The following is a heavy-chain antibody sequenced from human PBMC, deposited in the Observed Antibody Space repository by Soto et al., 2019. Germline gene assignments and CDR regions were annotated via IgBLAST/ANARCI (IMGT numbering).Heavy chain of an antibody. V-gene: IGHV3-21*01. CDR1: GFTFRTYT. CDR3: ARDRGYDAHDYYYNAMDV. J-gene: IGHJ6*02. Sequence: PVGSLRLSCISSGFTFRTYTMNWVRQAPGKGLEWVSGIRGFSPYTFYAESAKGRFTISRDNAKNSLYLQMNSLRAEDTAVYYCARDRGYDAHDYYYNAMDVWGQGTTVTVSS. CDR2: IRGFSPYT. D-gene: IGHD2-15*01.